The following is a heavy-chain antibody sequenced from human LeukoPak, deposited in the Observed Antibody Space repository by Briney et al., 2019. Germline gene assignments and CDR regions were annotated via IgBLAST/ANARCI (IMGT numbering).Heavy chain of an antibody. V-gene: IGHV3-23*01. CDR2: ISGSGGST. CDR1: GFTFSNYA. Sequence: GGSLRLSCAASGFTFSNYAMHWVRQAPGKGLEWVSAISGSGGSTYYADSVKGRFTISRDNSKNTLYLQMNSLRAEDTAVYYCAKEGTSSEYFQHWGQGTLVTVSS. J-gene: IGHJ1*01. CDR3: AKEGTSSEYFQH. D-gene: IGHD2-2*01.